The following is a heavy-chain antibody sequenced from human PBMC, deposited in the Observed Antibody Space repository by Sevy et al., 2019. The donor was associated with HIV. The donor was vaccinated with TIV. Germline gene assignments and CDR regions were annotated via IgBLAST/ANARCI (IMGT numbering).Heavy chain of an antibody. J-gene: IGHJ6*02. CDR3: AKRGGQYDLGMDV. CDR1: GFTFSSYE. Sequence: GGSLRLSCAASGFTFSSYEMNWVRQAPGKGLEWVSYISSSDSTIYYADSVKGRFTISRDNAKKSLYLQMNSLRAEDTAVYYSAKRGGQYDLGMDVWGQGTTVTVSS. D-gene: IGHD3-3*01. V-gene: IGHV3-48*03. CDR2: ISSSDSTI.